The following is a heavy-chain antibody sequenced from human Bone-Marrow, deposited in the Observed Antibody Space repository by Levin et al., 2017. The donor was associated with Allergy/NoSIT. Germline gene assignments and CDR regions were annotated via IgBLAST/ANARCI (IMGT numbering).Heavy chain of an antibody. CDR3: VKGISGSYSSGYFDS. J-gene: IGHJ4*02. Sequence: SLKISCAASGFKFNEFAVHWVRQAPGKGLEWVSGISWGGDSLGYADSVEGRFTISRDNAKNSLYLQLNSLRVEDTALYYCVKGISGSYSSGYFDSWGRGTLVTVSS. V-gene: IGHV3-9*01. D-gene: IGHD1-26*01. CDR1: GFKFNEFA. CDR2: ISWGGDSL.